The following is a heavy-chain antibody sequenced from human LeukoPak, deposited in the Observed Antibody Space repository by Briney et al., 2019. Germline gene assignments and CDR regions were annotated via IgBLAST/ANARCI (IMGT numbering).Heavy chain of an antibody. CDR1: GGTFSSYA. V-gene: IGHV1-18*01. Sequence: GASVKVSCKASGGTFSSYAISWVRQAPGQGLEWMGWISAYNGNTNYAQKLQGRVTMTTDTSTSTAYMELRSLRSDDTAVYYCARAPPAGYYYDSSGYYPRPPLDYWGQGTLVTVSS. J-gene: IGHJ4*02. D-gene: IGHD3-22*01. CDR2: ISAYNGNT. CDR3: ARAPPAGYYYDSSGYYPRPPLDY.